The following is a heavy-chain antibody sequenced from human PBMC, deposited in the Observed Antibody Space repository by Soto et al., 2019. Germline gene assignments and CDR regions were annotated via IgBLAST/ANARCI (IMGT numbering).Heavy chain of an antibody. J-gene: IGHJ5*02. Sequence: PSQTLSLTCAISGDSVSSNSAAWNWIRQSPSRGLEWLGRTYYRSKWYSDYAVSVKSRITINPDTSKNQFSLKLSSVTAADTAVNYCARGLYYDSSGLSWFDPWGQGTLVTVSS. CDR1: GDSVSSNSAA. V-gene: IGHV6-1*01. D-gene: IGHD3-22*01. CDR2: TYYRSKWYS. CDR3: ARGLYYDSSGLSWFDP.